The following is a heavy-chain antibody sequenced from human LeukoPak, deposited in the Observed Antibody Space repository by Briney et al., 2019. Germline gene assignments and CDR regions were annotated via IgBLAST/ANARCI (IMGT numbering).Heavy chain of an antibody. CDR1: GYTFTGYY. J-gene: IGHJ6*03. CDR3: ARDPRDGYTHRVHYMDV. V-gene: IGHV1-2*02. Sequence: ASVKVSCKASGYTFTGYYMHWVRQAPGQGLEWMGWINPNSGGTNYAQKFQGRVTMTRDTSISTAYMELSRLRSDDTAVYYCARDPRDGYTHRVHYMDVWGKGTTVTVSS. D-gene: IGHD5-24*01. CDR2: INPNSGGT.